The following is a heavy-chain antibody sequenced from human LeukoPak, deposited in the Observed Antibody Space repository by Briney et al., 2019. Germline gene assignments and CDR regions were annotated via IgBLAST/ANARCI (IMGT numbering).Heavy chain of an antibody. CDR3: AKGFPFTVVNYYYMDV. J-gene: IGHJ6*03. CDR2: ISWNSGSI. V-gene: IGHV3-9*01. CDR1: GFTFDDYA. Sequence: PGGSLGLSCAASGFTFDDYAMHWVRQAPGKGLEWVSGISWNSGSIGYADSVKGRFTISRDNAKNSLYLQMNSLRAEDTALYYCAKGFPFTVVNYYYMDVWGKGTTVTVSS. D-gene: IGHD4-23*01.